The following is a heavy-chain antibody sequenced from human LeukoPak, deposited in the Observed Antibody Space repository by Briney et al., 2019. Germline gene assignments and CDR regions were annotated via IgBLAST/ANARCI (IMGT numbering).Heavy chain of an antibody. CDR2: IKQDGSKK. CDR1: GFILTSYW. CDR3: ARDRQGDYMDV. Sequence: GGSLRLSCAASGFILTSYWMSWVRQAPGKGLEWVANIKQDGSKKNYVDSVKGRFIISRDNTKKSLYLQMNGLRAEDTAVYYCARDRQGDYMDVWGKGTTVAVSS. D-gene: IGHD6-6*01. J-gene: IGHJ6*03. V-gene: IGHV3-7*01.